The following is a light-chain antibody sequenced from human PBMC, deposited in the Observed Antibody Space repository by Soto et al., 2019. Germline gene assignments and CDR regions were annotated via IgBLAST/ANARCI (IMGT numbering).Light chain of an antibody. CDR2: GAS. Sequence: EIFLTQSPGTLSLSQGERATLSCRASQSVSSSYLAWYQQKPGQAPRLLIYGASSRATGIPDRFSGSGSGTDFTLTISRLEPEDFAVYYCQQYGSSPRLTFGGGTKVDIK. CDR1: QSVSSSY. V-gene: IGKV3-20*01. J-gene: IGKJ4*01. CDR3: QQYGSSPRLT.